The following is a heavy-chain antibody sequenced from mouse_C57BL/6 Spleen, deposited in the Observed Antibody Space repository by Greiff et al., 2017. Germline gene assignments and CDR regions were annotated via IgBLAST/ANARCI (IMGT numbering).Heavy chain of an antibody. CDR1: GYSFTDYN. J-gene: IGHJ3*01. V-gene: IGHV1-39*01. CDR2: INPNYGTT. Sequence: VQLKESGPELVKPGASVKISCKASGYSFTDYNMNWVKQSNGKSLEWIGVINPNYGTTSYNQKFKGKATLTVDQSSSTAYMQLNSLTSEDSAVYYCARSDYGRSHAWFAYWGQGTLVTVSA. CDR3: ARSDYGRSHAWFAY. D-gene: IGHD1-1*01.